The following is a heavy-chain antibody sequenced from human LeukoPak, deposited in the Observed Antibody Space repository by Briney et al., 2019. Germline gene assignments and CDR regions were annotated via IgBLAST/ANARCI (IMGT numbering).Heavy chain of an antibody. CDR3: ARDREGDIVVVPAASFDY. V-gene: IGHV4-4*07. Sequence: SETLSLTYTASGGSISSYYWSWIRQPAGKGLEWIGRIYTSGSTNYNPSLKSRVTMSVDTSKNQFSLKLSSVTAADTAVYYCARDREGDIVVVPAASFDYWGQGTLVTVSS. D-gene: IGHD2-2*01. CDR1: GGSISSYY. CDR2: IYTSGST. J-gene: IGHJ4*02.